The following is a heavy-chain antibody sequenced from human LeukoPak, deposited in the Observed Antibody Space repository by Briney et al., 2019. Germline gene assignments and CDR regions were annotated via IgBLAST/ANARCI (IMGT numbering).Heavy chain of an antibody. J-gene: IGHJ4*02. CDR3: AISSGWCLGNFDY. V-gene: IGHV3-53*01. CDR2: IYSGGST. CDR1: GFTVSSNY. Sequence: GGSLGLSCAASGFTVSSNYMSWVRQAPGKGLEWVSVIYSGGSTYYADSVKGRFTISRDNSKNTLYLQMNSLRAVDTAVYYCAISSGWCLGNFDYWGQGTLVTVSS. D-gene: IGHD6-19*01.